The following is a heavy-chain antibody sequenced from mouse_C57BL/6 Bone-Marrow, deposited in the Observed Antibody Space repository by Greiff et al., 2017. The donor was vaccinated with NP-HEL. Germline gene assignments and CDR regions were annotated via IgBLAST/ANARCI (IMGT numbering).Heavy chain of an antibody. D-gene: IGHD1-1*01. CDR1: GISITTGNYR. V-gene: IGHV3-5*01. J-gene: IGHJ4*01. CDR3: AREGYYGKDYAMDY. Sequence: EVQWVESGPGLVKPSQTVFLTCTVTGISITTGNYRWSWIRQFPGNKLEWIGYIYYSGTITYNPSLTSRTTITRDTPKNQFFLEMNSLTAEDTATYYCAREGYYGKDYAMDYWGQGTSVTVSS. CDR2: IYYSGTI.